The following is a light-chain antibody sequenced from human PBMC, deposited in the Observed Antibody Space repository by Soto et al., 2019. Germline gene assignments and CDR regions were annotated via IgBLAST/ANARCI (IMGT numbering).Light chain of an antibody. J-gene: IGKJ2*01. CDR3: QQYYNWPPYT. Sequence: ETVMTQSPATLSVSPWERVTLSSWASESVNDNLAWYHQKPGQTPRLLIYDASARATGVPPRFSGSRSGTEFTLTISSLQSEDFAVYYCQQYYNWPPYTFGQGTKVDIK. CDR2: DAS. V-gene: IGKV3-15*01. CDR1: ESVNDN.